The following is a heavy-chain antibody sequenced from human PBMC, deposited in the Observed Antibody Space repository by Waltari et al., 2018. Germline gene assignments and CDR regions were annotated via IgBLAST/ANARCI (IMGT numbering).Heavy chain of an antibody. CDR2: IGTAGDT. J-gene: IGHJ2*01. V-gene: IGHV3-13*01. CDR3: ARDLGDGRGYFDL. Sequence: EVQLVESGGGLVQPGGSLRLSCAASGFTFSSYDMHWVRQATGKGLEWVSAIGTAGDTYYPGSVKGRFTSSRENAKNSLYLQMNSLRAEDTAVYYCARDLGDGRGYFDLWGRGTLVTVSS. D-gene: IGHD3-16*01. CDR1: GFTFSSYD.